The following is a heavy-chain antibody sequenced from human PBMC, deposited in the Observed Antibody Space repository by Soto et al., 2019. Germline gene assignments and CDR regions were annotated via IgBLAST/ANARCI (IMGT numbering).Heavy chain of an antibody. CDR1: GGTFSSYA. Sequence: SVKVSCKASGGTFSSYAISWVRQAPGQGLEWMGGIIPIFGTANYAQKFQGRVTITADESTSTAYMELSSLRSEDTAVYYCATSISGHSYGPRGGYYNWFDPWGQGTLVTVS. V-gene: IGHV1-69*13. J-gene: IGHJ5*02. CDR3: ATSISGHSYGPRGGYYNWFDP. D-gene: IGHD5-18*01. CDR2: IIPIFGTA.